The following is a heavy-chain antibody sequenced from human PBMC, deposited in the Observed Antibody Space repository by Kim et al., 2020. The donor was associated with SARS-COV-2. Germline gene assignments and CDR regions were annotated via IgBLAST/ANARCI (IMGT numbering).Heavy chain of an antibody. CDR1: GYTLTELS. D-gene: IGHD6-19*01. CDR2: FDPEDGET. J-gene: IGHJ5*02. CDR3: ATGPAVAGTGGWFDP. Sequence: ASVKVSCKVSGYTLTELSMHWVRQAPGKGLEWMGGFDPEDGETIYAQKFQGRVTMTEDTSTDTAYMELSSLRSEDTAVYYCATGPAVAGTGGWFDPWGQGAQVPVSS. V-gene: IGHV1-24*01.